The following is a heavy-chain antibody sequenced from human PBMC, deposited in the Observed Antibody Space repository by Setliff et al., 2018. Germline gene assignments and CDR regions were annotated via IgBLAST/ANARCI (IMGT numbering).Heavy chain of an antibody. Sequence: PSETLSLTCTVSGGSISSSSYYWGWIRQPPGKGLEWIGSIYYSGSTYYNPSLKSRVTISVDTSKNQFSLKLSSVTAADTAVYYCARDVRVASSSWFKSAFDIWGQGTRVTV. CDR1: GGSISSSSYY. D-gene: IGHD6-13*01. V-gene: IGHV4-39*07. CDR2: IYYSGST. J-gene: IGHJ3*02. CDR3: ARDVRVASSSWFKSAFDI.